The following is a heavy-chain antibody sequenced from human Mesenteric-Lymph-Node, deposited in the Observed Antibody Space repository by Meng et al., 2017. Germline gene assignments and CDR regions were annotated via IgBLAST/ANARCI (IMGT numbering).Heavy chain of an antibody. CDR1: GFTVSSNS. CDR3: AKLVRN. Sequence: GQWVESGGGLVQPGGSLRLSCAASGFTVSSNSMSWVRQAPGKGLEWVSVITAAGITYYADSVKGRFSISRDTSKNTVYLQMNSLRAEDTAIYYCAKLVRNWGQGTLVTVSS. CDR2: ITAAGIT. J-gene: IGHJ4*02. V-gene: IGHV3-23*04.